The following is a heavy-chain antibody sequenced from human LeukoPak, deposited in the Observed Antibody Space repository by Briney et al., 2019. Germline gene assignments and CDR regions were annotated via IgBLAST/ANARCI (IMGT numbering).Heavy chain of an antibody. D-gene: IGHD1-26*01. CDR2: IYPGDSNA. V-gene: IGHV5-51*01. CDR3: ARHASGSYYKALDY. Sequence: GEPLKISCKGSGYNFTSYWIAWVRQMPGKGLEWMGIIYPGDSNAKYSPSFQGQVTISADKSISTAYLQWSSLKASDSAMYYCARHASGSYYKALDYWGQGTLVTVSS. J-gene: IGHJ4*02. CDR1: GYNFTSYW.